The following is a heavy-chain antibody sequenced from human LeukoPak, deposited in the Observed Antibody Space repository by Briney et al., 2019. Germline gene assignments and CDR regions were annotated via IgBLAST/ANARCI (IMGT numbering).Heavy chain of an antibody. CDR1: GFTFSSYA. CDR3: ASEDTMDRGVMNY. J-gene: IGHJ4*02. CDR2: ISYDGSNK. D-gene: IGHD3-10*01. V-gene: IGHV3-30-3*01. Sequence: PGGSLRLSCAASGFTFSSYAMHWVRQAPGKGLEWVAVISYDGSNKYYADSVKGRFTISRDNSKNTLCLQMNSLRAEGTAVYYCASEDTMDRGVMNYWGQGTLVTVS.